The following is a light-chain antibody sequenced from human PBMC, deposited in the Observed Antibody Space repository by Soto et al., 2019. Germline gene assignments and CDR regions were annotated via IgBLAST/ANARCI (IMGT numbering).Light chain of an antibody. CDR1: QSVSSY. CDR3: QQRSNWPPTWT. CDR2: DAS. Sequence: EIVLTQSPATLSLSPGERATLSCRASQSVSSYLAWYQHKPGQAPRLLIYDASKRATGIPARFSGSGSGTYFTLTISSLEPEDFAVYYCQQRSNWPPTWTFGQGTRVEIK. V-gene: IGKV3-11*01. J-gene: IGKJ1*01.